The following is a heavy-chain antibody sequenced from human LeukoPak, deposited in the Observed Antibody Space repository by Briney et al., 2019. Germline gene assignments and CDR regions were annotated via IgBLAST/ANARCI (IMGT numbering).Heavy chain of an antibody. CDR2: ISAYNGNT. Sequence: GASVKVSCKASGYTFTSYGISWVRRAPGQGLEWMGWISAYNGNTNYAQKLQGRVTMTTDTSTSTAYMELRSLRSDDTAVYYCASSPTYYYYYGMDVWGQGTTVTVSS. V-gene: IGHV1-18*01. CDR3: ASSPTYYYYYGMDV. J-gene: IGHJ6*02. CDR1: GYTFTSYG.